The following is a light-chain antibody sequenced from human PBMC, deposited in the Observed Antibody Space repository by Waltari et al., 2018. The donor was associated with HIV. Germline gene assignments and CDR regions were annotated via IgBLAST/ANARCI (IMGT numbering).Light chain of an antibody. V-gene: IGKV1-5*03. CDR2: KAS. Sequence: DIQMTQSPSTLSTSVGDRLTITCRASQSIDTWLAWYQQKSGQAPKRLVYKASSLESGVTSRFSGSGSGTEFTLTISSLQPDDIATYYCQHYNTSSPWTFGQGTRVDI. J-gene: IGKJ1*01. CDR1: QSIDTW. CDR3: QHYNTSSPWT.